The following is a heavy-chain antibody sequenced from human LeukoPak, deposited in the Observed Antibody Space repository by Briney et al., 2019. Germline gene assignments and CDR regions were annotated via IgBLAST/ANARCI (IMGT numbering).Heavy chain of an antibody. V-gene: IGHV1-24*01. CDR3: ATAGITGTTRGLNY. J-gene: IGHJ4*02. D-gene: IGHD1-7*01. CDR1: GYTFTGYY. CDR2: FDPEDGET. Sequence: ASVKVSCKASGYTFTGYYMHWVRQAPGKGLEWMGGFDPEDGETIYAQKFQGRVTMTEDTSTDTAYMELSSLRSEDTAVYYCATAGITGTTRGLNYWGQGTLVTVSS.